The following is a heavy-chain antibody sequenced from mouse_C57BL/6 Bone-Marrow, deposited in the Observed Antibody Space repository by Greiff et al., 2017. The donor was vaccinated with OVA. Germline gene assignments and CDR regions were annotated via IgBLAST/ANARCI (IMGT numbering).Heavy chain of an antibody. CDR3: ARRRDWAGYFDV. CDR2: IHPNSGST. D-gene: IGHD4-1*01. V-gene: IGHV1-64*01. J-gene: IGHJ1*03. Sequence: VQLQQPGAELVKPGASVKLSCKASGYTFTSYWMHWVKQRPGQGLEWIGMIHPNSGSTNYNEKFKSKATLTVDKSSSTAYMQLSSLTSEDSAVYYCARRRDWAGYFDVWGRGTTVTVSS. CDR1: GYTFTSYW.